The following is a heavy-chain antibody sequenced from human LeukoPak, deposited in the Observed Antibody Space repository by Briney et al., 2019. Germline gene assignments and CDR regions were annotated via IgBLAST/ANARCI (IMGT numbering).Heavy chain of an antibody. Sequence: GGSLRLSRAVSGLTFSGSWITWIRQAPGKGLEWVASMKPDGSESWYVDSVKGRFTISRDNSKNTLYLQMNSLRAEDTAVYYCARAGSHYDSSGYYFGGGFYWGQGTLVTVSS. V-gene: IGHV3-7*01. CDR2: MKPDGSES. CDR3: ARAGSHYDSSGYYFGGGFY. D-gene: IGHD3-22*01. J-gene: IGHJ4*02. CDR1: GLTFSGSW.